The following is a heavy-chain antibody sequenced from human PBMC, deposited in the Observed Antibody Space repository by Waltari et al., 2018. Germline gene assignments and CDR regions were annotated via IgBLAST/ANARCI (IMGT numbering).Heavy chain of an antibody. J-gene: IGHJ3*02. CDR2: ISHTSKTI. D-gene: IGHD3-3*01. CDR3: AKSSGFYLRSDTFDM. Sequence: EVQLMQSGGGLVQPGGSLTLSCTAPGFAFGDLAINWVRQAPGRGLEWLSYISHTSKTIYYADSVKGRLTVSRDNAKNSLYLQMNSLSAEDTAVYFCAKSSGFYLRSDTFDMWGQGTRVTVSS. CDR1: GFAFGDLA. V-gene: IGHV3-48*01.